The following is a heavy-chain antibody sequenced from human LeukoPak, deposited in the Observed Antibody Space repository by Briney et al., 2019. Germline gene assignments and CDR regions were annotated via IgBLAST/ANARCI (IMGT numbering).Heavy chain of an antibody. V-gene: IGHV4-39*07. CDR2: IYYSGST. CDR3: ARAAVAGKVAGLDAFDI. CDR1: GGSISSSSYY. D-gene: IGHD6-19*01. J-gene: IGHJ3*02. Sequence: SSETLSLTCTVSGGSISSSSYYWGWIRQPPGKGLEWIGSIYYSGSTYYNPSLKSRVTISVDTSKNQFSLKLSSVTAADTAVYYCARAAVAGKVAGLDAFDIWGQGTMVTVSS.